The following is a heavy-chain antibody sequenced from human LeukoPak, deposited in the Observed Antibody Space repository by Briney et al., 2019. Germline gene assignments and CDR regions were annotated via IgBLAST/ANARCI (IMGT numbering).Heavy chain of an antibody. CDR2: IIPIFGTA. CDR3: ARELPMARGGKDYFDY. Sequence: SVKVSCKASGGTFSSYAISWVRQAPGQGLEWMGGIIPIFGTANYVQKFQGRVTITADESTSTAYMELSSLRSEDTAVYYCARELPMARGGKDYFDYWGQGTLVTVSS. CDR1: GGTFSSYA. D-gene: IGHD3-10*01. J-gene: IGHJ4*02. V-gene: IGHV1-69*13.